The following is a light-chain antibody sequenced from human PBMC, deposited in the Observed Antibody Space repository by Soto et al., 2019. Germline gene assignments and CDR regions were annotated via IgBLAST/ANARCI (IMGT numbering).Light chain of an antibody. CDR1: LSVSSY. V-gene: IGKV3-11*01. CDR3: EQRSNWPPFT. CDR2: EAS. Sequence: EIVLTQSPAPLSLSPGEIATLSFTASLSVSSYLALYQQKPCKAPRLLIYEASNRATGIPARFSGSGSGTDFTPTISSSEPEDVAVDYCEQRSNWPPFTFGQGTKVEIE. J-gene: IGKJ1*01.